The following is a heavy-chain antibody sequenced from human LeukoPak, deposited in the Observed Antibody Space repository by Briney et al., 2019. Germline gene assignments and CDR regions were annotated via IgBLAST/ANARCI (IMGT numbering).Heavy chain of an antibody. CDR1: GFTFSSYA. D-gene: IGHD6-13*01. J-gene: IGHJ4*02. Sequence: GGSLRLSCAASGFTFSSYAMHWVRQAPGKGLEWVAVISYDGSNKYYADSVKGRFTISRDNSKNTLYLQMNSLRAEVTAVYYCAREYSSSWYFDYWGQGTLVTVSS. CDR3: AREYSSSWYFDY. CDR2: ISYDGSNK. V-gene: IGHV3-30-3*01.